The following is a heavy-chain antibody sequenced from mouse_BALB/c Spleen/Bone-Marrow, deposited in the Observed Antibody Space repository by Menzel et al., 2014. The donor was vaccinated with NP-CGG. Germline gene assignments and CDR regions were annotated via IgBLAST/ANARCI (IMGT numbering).Heavy chain of an antibody. V-gene: IGHV1-69*01. CDR2: IDTSDSYT. CDR1: GYTFTDYW. J-gene: IGHJ1*01. CDR3: ARRYGHHWYFDV. D-gene: IGHD2-10*02. Sequence: QVHVKQSGAELVMPGASVKMSCKASGYTFTDYWMHWVKQRPGQGLEWIGAIDTSDSYTTYNQNFKDKATLTVDESSSTAYMQFSSLTSEDSAVYYCARRYGHHWYFDVWGAGTTVTVSS.